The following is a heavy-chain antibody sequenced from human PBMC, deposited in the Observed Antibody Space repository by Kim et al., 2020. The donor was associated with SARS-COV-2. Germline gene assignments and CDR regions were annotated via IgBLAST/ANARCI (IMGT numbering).Heavy chain of an antibody. CDR1: GFTFSSSG. CDR3: ASEAYHCTTGVCYTEYYYYGMDF. CDR2: IWYDGSNK. J-gene: IGHJ6*02. D-gene: IGHD2-8*01. Sequence: GGSLRLSCAPSGFTFSSSGMPWVRQAPGKGLVWVAVIWYDGSNKYYSDSVKGRPTISTDNSKNTLYLQMNSLRAEDTAVYYCASEAYHCTTGVCYTEYYYYGMDFWGQWTTVTVSS. V-gene: IGHV3-33*01.